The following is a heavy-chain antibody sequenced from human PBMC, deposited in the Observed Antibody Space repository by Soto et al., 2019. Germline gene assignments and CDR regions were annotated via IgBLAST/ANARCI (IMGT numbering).Heavy chain of an antibody. CDR2: IYYSGST. D-gene: IGHD1-26*01. V-gene: IGHV4-61*01. CDR3: AREYTGSYYVLCDY. CDR1: GGSVSSGSYY. J-gene: IGHJ4*02. Sequence: PSETLSLTCTVSGGSVSSGSYYRSWIRQPPGKRLGWIAYIYYSGSTNYNPSLKSRVTISVDTSKYQFSLKLCYVTAAATAVYYWAREYTGSYYVLCDYWGQGAMVTVAS.